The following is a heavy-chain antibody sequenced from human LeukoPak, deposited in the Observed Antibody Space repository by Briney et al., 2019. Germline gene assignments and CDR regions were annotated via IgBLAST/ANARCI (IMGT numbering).Heavy chain of an antibody. J-gene: IGHJ4*02. Sequence: SDTLSLTCAVSGVSISSVGYSWSWIRQPPGKGLEWIGYIYHSGSTYYNPSLKSRVTISVDRSKNQFSLKLSSVTAADTAVYYCAAMTTVTQTYDYWGQGTLVTVSS. D-gene: IGHD4-17*01. V-gene: IGHV4-30-2*01. CDR3: AAMTTVTQTYDY. CDR1: GVSISSVGYS. CDR2: IYHSGST.